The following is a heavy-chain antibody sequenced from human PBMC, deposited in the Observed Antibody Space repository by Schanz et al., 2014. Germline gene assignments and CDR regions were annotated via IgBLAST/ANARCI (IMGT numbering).Heavy chain of an antibody. J-gene: IGHJ4*02. CDR1: GVSITSHIW. CDR2: IYHSGSA. Sequence: QVQLQESGPGLVKPSETLSLTCTVSGVSITSHIWWTWVRQPPGKGPEWIGEIYHSGSANYNPSLKSRLTLSVEKSKNQFSLRLSSVTAADTAVYYCAKDDDRVAAKLPLGYWGQGTLVTVSA. CDR3: AKDDDRVAAKLPLGY. V-gene: IGHV4-4*02. D-gene: IGHD5-12*01.